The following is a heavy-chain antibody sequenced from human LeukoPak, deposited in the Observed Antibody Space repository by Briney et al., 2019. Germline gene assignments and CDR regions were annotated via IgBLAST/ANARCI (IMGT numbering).Heavy chain of an antibody. Sequence: GASVKVSCKASGGTFSSYAISWVRQAPGQGLEWMGGIIPIFGTANYAQKFQGRVTITADKSTSTAYMELSSLRSEDTAVYYCARNRRLTTHYYYMDVWGKGTTVTISS. J-gene: IGHJ6*03. D-gene: IGHD1-1*01. V-gene: IGHV1-69*06. CDR2: IIPIFGTA. CDR3: ARNRRLTTHYYYMDV. CDR1: GGTFSSYA.